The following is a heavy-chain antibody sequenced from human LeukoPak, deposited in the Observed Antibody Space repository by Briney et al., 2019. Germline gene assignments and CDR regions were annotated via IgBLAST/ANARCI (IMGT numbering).Heavy chain of an antibody. D-gene: IGHD2-2*01. CDR1: GGSFSGYY. J-gene: IGHJ4*02. Sequence: SETLSLTCAVYGGSFSGYYWSWIRQPPGKGLEWIGEINHSGSTNYNPSLKSRVTISVDTSKNQFSLKLSSVTAADTAVYYCARGQSDIVVVPADMNHTFDYWGQGTLVTVSS. V-gene: IGHV4-34*01. CDR2: INHSGST. CDR3: ARGQSDIVVVPADMNHTFDY.